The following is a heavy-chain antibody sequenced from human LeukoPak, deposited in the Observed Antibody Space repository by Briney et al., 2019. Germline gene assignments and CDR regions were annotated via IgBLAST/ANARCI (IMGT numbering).Heavy chain of an antibody. V-gene: IGHV1-69*13. CDR1: GGTFSSYA. CDR3: ARAEYYGSGSLDP. CDR2: IIPIFGTA. J-gene: IGHJ5*02. D-gene: IGHD3-10*01. Sequence: ASVKVSCKASGGTFSSYAISWVRQAPGQGLEWMGGIIPIFGTANYAQKFQGRVTITADESTSTAYMELSSLRSEDTAVYYCARAEYYGSGSLDPWGQGTLVTVSS.